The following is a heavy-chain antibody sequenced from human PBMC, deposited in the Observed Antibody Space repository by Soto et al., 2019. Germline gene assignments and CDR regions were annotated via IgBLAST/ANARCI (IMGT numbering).Heavy chain of an antibody. D-gene: IGHD2-2*01. CDR2: IKQDRSEK. CDR1: GFTFSSYW. Sequence: PGGSLRLSCAASGFTFSSYWMSWVRQAPGKGLEWVANIKQDRSEKYYLDSLKGRFTISRDNAKNTLYLQMNSLRAEDTAVYYCARDLDQLLPGGMDVWGQGTTVTVSS. CDR3: ARDLDQLLPGGMDV. V-gene: IGHV3-7*03. J-gene: IGHJ6*02.